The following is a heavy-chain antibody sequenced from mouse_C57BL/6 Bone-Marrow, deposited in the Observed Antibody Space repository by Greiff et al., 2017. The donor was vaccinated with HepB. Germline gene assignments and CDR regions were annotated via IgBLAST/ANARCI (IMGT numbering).Heavy chain of an antibody. V-gene: IGHV1-64*01. CDR1: GYTFTSYW. Sequence: QVQLQQPGAELVKPGASVKLSCKASGYTFTSYWMHWVKKRPGQGLEWIGMIHPNSGSTNYNEKFKSKATLTVDKSSSTAYMQLSSLTSEDSAVYYCARSEVGSSSYYAMDYWGQGTSVTVSS. CDR2: IHPNSGST. J-gene: IGHJ4*01. D-gene: IGHD1-1*01. CDR3: ARSEVGSSSYYAMDY.